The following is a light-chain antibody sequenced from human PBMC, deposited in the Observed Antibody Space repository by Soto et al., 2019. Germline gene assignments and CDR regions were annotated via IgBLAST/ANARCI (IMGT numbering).Light chain of an antibody. CDR3: QQYGSSPFT. CDR1: QSVSSNF. CDR2: AAS. V-gene: IGKV3-20*01. J-gene: IGKJ3*01. Sequence: EIVLTQSPGTLSLSPGERATLSCRASQSVSSNFLAWYQQKPGQAPRFLIYAASSRATGIPDRFSGSGSGTDFTLTISRLEPVASAVYYCQQYGSSPFTFGPGTKVDIK.